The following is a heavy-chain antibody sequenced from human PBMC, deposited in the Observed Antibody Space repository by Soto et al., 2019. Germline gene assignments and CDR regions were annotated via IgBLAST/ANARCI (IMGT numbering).Heavy chain of an antibody. D-gene: IGHD3-10*01. CDR2: IDGSGGIT. Sequence: QLLQSGGGLVQPGGSLTLSCAASGFTFGTTDMSWVRQAPGEGLEWVSTIDGSGGITYYADSVKGRFTNSRDNSRNTVYLQMNSLRGDDTALYYCVKNSGWFNPWGQGALVTVSS. V-gene: IGHV3-23*01. J-gene: IGHJ5*02. CDR1: GFTFGTTD. CDR3: VKNSGWFNP.